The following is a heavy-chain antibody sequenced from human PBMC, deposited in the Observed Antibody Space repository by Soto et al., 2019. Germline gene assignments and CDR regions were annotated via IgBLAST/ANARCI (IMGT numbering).Heavy chain of an antibody. V-gene: IGHV4-59*01. CDR3: ARDYDFWRFDP. D-gene: IGHD3-3*01. J-gene: IGHJ5*02. CDR1: GGSISSYY. CDR2: IYYSGST. Sequence: SLTCTVSGGSISSYYWSWIRQPPGKGLEWIGYIYYSGSTNYNPSLKSRVTISVDTSKNQFSLKLSSVTAADTAVYYCARDYDFWRFDPWGQGTLVTVSS.